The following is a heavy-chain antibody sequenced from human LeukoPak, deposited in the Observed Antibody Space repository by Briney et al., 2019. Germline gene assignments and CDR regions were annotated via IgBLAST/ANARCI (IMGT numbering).Heavy chain of an antibody. V-gene: IGHV1-2*02. CDR1: GYTFTSYY. Sequence: ASVKVSCKASGYTFTSYYMHWVRQAPGQGLEWMGWINPNSGGTNYAQKFQGRVTMTRDTSISTAYMELSRLRSDDTAVYYCARAYYDFWSGYSYYYYGMDVWGQGTTVTVSS. CDR2: INPNSGGT. J-gene: IGHJ6*02. CDR3: ARAYYDFWSGYSYYYYGMDV. D-gene: IGHD3-3*01.